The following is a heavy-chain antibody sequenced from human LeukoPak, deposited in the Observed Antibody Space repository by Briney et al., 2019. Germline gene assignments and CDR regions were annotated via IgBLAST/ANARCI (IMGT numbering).Heavy chain of an antibody. Sequence: GASVTVSCTASGYTFTSYDINWVRQATRQGLEWMGWMNPNSGNTGYAQKFQGRVTLTRDTSPSTAYMELSNLRSDDTAVYYCARDEVVAAPNYFGMVVWGQGTTVSVSS. V-gene: IGHV1-8*01. CDR3: ARDEVVAAPNYFGMVV. D-gene: IGHD2-15*01. J-gene: IGHJ6*02. CDR2: MNPNSGNT. CDR1: GYTFTSYD.